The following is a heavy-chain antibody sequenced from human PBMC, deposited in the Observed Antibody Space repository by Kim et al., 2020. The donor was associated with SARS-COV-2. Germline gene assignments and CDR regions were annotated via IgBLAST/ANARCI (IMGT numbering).Heavy chain of an antibody. CDR1: GFTFSIYS. V-gene: IGHV3-21*01. CDR3: ARADYDILTGQAGY. Sequence: GGSLRLSCAASGFTFSIYSMNWVRQAPGKGLEWVSSISSSSSYIYYADSVKGRFTISRDNAKNSLYLQMNSLRAEDTAVYYCARADYDILTGQAGYWGQGTLVTVSS. CDR2: ISSSSSYI. J-gene: IGHJ4*02. D-gene: IGHD3-9*01.